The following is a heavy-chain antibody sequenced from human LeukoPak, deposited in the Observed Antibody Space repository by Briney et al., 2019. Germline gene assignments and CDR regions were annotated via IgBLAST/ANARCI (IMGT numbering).Heavy chain of an antibody. CDR3: ARDKEYQLLFVGYYYYYYGMDV. J-gene: IGHJ6*04. Sequence: GGSLRLSCSVSGFTFSTYVMHWVRQAPGKGLEYVSAVSSNGDNTYYADSVKGRFTISRDNSKNTLYLQMNSLRAEDTAVYYCARDKEYQLLFVGYYYYYYGMDVWGKGTTVTVSS. V-gene: IGHV3-64*04. CDR1: GFTFSTYV. CDR2: VSSNGDNT. D-gene: IGHD2-2*01.